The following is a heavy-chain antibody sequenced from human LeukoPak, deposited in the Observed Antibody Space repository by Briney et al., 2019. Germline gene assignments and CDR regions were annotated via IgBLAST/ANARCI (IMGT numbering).Heavy chain of an antibody. CDR2: IRYDGSNK. D-gene: IGHD3-10*01. Sequence: PGGSLRLSCAASGFTFSSYGMHWVRQAPGKGLEWVAFIRYDGSNKYYADSVKGRFTISRDNSKNTLYLQMNSLRAEATAVYYCAKDYGYGSGSPNWFDPWGQGTLVTVSS. J-gene: IGHJ5*02. V-gene: IGHV3-30*02. CDR1: GFTFSSYG. CDR3: AKDYGYGSGSPNWFDP.